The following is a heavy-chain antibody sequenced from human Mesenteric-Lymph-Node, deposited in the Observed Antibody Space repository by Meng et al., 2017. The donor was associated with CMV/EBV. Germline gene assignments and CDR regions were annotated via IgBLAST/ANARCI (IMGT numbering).Heavy chain of an antibody. CDR2: IIPIFGTA. V-gene: IGHV1-69*01. CDR3: ARGDDSSGYYSFGIDY. J-gene: IGHJ4*02. Sequence: SGGTFSRYTIRWVPQAPGQGLEWMGGIIPIFGTANCAQKFQGRVTIIPDESTSTAYMELSSLRSEDTAVYYCARGDDSSGYYSFGIDYWGQGTLVTVSS. D-gene: IGHD3-22*01. CDR1: GGTFSRYT.